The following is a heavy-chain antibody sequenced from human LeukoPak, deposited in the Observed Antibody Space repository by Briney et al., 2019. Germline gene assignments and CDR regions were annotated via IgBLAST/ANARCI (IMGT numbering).Heavy chain of an antibody. CDR3: ARASPGGAFDV. Sequence: ASVKVSCKTSGYTFSGYYMHWVRQAPGQGLEWMGWINPKSGATNHAEKFQGRVTMTSDTSISTAYMELSSLKSDDTAVYYCARASPGGAFDVWGQGTIVTVSS. V-gene: IGHV1-2*02. CDR2: INPKSGAT. J-gene: IGHJ3*01. D-gene: IGHD2-8*02. CDR1: GYTFSGYY.